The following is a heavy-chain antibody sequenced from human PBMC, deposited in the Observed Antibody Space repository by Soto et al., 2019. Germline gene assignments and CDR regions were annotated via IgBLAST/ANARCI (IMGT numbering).Heavy chain of an antibody. D-gene: IGHD6-13*01. CDR1: GFTFSSYA. Sequence: GALRLSCAASGFTFSSYAMSWVRQAPGKGLEWVSAISGSGGSTYYADSVKGRFTISRDNSKNTLYLQMNSLRAEDTAVYYCAKDRDGYSCSWCLEYWGQGTLVTVSS. J-gene: IGHJ4*02. V-gene: IGHV3-23*01. CDR2: ISGSGGST. CDR3: AKDRDGYSCSWCLEY.